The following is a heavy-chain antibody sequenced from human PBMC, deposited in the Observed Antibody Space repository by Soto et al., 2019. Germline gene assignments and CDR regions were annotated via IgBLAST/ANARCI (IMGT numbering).Heavy chain of an antibody. V-gene: IGHV3-15*01. CDR2: IKNKIDGGTT. CDR1: GFTFSNAW. D-gene: IGHD3-10*01. CDR3: TTAGAGQ. Sequence: PGGSLRLSCAASGFTFSNAWMSWVRQSPGKGLEWVGRIKNKIDGGTTDYAAPVKGRFTISRDDSENMLFLQMNSLKTEDTAVYYCTTAGAGQWGQGTLVTVSS. J-gene: IGHJ4*02.